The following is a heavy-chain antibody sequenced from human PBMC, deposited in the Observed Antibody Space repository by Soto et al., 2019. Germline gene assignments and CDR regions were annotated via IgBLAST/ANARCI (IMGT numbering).Heavy chain of an antibody. CDR3: ARFSPPRKSYDSNPGWFDP. CDR1: GGSLNSYY. J-gene: IGHJ5*02. Sequence: SETLSLTCTVSGGSLNSYYWTWIRQSPGKGLEWIGYVSSTGSTNYNPSLKSRVILSLDTSTSEVSLSLTSVTAADAAVYFCARFSPPRKSYDSNPGWFDPWCQGIMVT. D-gene: IGHD3-22*01. CDR2: VSSTGST. V-gene: IGHV4-59*01.